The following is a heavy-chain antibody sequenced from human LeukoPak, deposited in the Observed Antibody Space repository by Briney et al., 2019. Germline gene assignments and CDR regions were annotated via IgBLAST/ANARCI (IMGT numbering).Heavy chain of an antibody. CDR3: ARPFRRFSSGWHFDY. CDR2: INHSGNT. Sequence: PSETLSLTCAVYGGTFSGYYWSWIRQPPGKGLEWIGEINHSGNTNNNPSLKSRVTISIDTSKNQFSLKLSSVTAADTAIYYCARPFRRFSSGWHFDYWGQGILVTVSS. D-gene: IGHD6-19*01. V-gene: IGHV4-34*01. CDR1: GGTFSGYY. J-gene: IGHJ4*02.